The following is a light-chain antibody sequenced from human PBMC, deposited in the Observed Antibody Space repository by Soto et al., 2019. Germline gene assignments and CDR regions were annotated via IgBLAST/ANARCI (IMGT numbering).Light chain of an antibody. Sequence: EIVLTQSPATLSLSPGERATLSCRASQSVSSYLAWYQQKPGQAPTLLIYDASNRATGIPARSSGSGTGTDMPLTISSLEREDFAFYYCQQRINCPRWTVGQGTKVEIK. V-gene: IGKV3-11*01. CDR2: DAS. CDR1: QSVSSY. CDR3: QQRINCPRWT. J-gene: IGKJ1*01.